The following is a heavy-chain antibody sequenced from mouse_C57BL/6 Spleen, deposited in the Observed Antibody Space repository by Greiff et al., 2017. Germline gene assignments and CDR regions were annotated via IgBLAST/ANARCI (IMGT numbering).Heavy chain of an antibody. V-gene: IGHV5-9*01. CDR2: ISGGGGNT. D-gene: IGHD1-1*01. CDR3: ARRVLNYYAMDY. J-gene: IGHJ4*01. CDR1: GFTFSSYT. Sequence: EVQRVESGGGLVKPGGSLKLSCAASGFTFSSYTMSWVRQTPEKRLEWVATISGGGGNTYYPDSVKGRFTISRDNAKNTLYLQMSSLRSEDTALYYCARRVLNYYAMDYWGQGTSGTVSS.